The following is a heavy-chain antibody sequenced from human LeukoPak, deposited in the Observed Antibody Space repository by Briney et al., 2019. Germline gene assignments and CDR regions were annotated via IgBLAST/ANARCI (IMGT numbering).Heavy chain of an antibody. J-gene: IGHJ3*01. CDR1: GVSISSDKYY. D-gene: IGHD2-21*01. CDR3: ETPYCGTISCLDVFDV. CDR2: MYYSGST. Sequence: SETLSLTCTVSGVSISSDKYYWSWIRQRPGKGLEWIGYMYYSGSTSYNPSLKSRASISIDGPKSQFSLRLTSVTAADTAVYYCETPYCGTISCLDVFDVWGQGTTFTVSS. V-gene: IGHV4-30-4*02.